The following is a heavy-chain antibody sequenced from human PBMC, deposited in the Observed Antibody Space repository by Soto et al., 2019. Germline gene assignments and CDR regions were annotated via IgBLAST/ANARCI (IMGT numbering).Heavy chain of an antibody. CDR2: TYYRSKWYN. Sequence: PSQTLSLTCAISGYSVSSNSAAWNWIRQSPSRGLEWLGRTYYRSKWYNDYAVSVKSRITINPDTPKNQFSLQLNSVTPEDTAVYYCARVGACSSTSCYGPYYYYYYMDVWGKGTTVTVSS. CDR3: ARVGACSSTSCYGPYYYYYYMDV. CDR1: GYSVSSNSAA. J-gene: IGHJ6*03. D-gene: IGHD2-2*01. V-gene: IGHV6-1*01.